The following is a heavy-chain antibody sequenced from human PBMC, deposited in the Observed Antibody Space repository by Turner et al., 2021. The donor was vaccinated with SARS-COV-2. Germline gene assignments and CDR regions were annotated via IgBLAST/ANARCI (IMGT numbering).Heavy chain of an antibody. Sequence: EVQLVESGGGLVKPWGYLRLSCAASGFTFSSYSMNWVRQAPGRGLEWVSSISSRNIFIYYADSVKGRFTISRDNAKNSLYLQMNSLRAEDTAVYYCAREDDFWSGYQYYRMDVWGQGTTVTVSS. V-gene: IGHV3-21*01. CDR3: AREDDFWSGYQYYRMDV. CDR2: ISSRNIFI. CDR1: GFTFSSYS. D-gene: IGHD3-3*01. J-gene: IGHJ6*02.